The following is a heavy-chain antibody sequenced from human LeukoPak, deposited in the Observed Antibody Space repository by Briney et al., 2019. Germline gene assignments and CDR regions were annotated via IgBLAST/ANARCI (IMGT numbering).Heavy chain of an antibody. Sequence: GGSLRLSCAASGFTFSSYSMNWVRQAPGKGLEWVSAISGSGGSTYYADSVKGRFTISRDNSKNTLYLQMNSLRAEDTAVYYCAKAGDYDILTGSGIYYYYYMDVWGKGTTVTVSS. CDR3: AKAGDYDILTGSGIYYYYYMDV. CDR1: GFTFSSYS. D-gene: IGHD3-9*01. CDR2: ISGSGGST. V-gene: IGHV3-23*01. J-gene: IGHJ6*03.